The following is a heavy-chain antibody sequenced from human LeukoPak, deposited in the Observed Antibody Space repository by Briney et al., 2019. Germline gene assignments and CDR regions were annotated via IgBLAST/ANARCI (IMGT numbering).Heavy chain of an antibody. CDR2: IYYSGST. D-gene: IGHD3-16*02. J-gene: IGHJ4*02. CDR1: GGSISSYY. CDR3: ARGEAFGGVIAFDY. V-gene: IGHV4-59*12. Sequence: SETLSLTCTVSGGSISSYYWSWIRQPPGKGLEWIGYIYYSGSTNYNPSLKSRVTISVDKSKNQFSLKLSSVTAADTAVYYCARGEAFGGVIAFDYWGQGTLVTVSS.